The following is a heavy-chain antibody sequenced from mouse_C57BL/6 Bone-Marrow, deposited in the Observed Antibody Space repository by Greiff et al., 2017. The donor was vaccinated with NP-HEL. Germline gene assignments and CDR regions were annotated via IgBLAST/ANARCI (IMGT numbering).Heavy chain of an antibody. CDR1: GYTFTSYG. CDR2: IYPRSGNT. Sequence: VQVVESGAELARPGASVKLSCKASGYTFTSYGISWVKQRTGQGLEWIGEIYPRSGNTYYNEKFKGKATLTADKSSSTAYMELRSLTSEDSAVYFCARPSITTVVAPYYYAMDYWGQGTSVTVSS. J-gene: IGHJ4*01. CDR3: ARPSITTVVAPYYYAMDY. V-gene: IGHV1-81*01. D-gene: IGHD1-1*01.